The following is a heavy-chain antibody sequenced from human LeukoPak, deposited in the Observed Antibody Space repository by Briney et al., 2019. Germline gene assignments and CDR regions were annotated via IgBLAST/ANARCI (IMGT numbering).Heavy chain of an antibody. CDR1: VGSISSGGYY. D-gene: IGHD2-15*01. V-gene: IGHV4-30-2*01. Sequence: SETLSLTCTVSVGSISSGGYYWSWVRQPPGKGLEWIGYIYHRGSTYYNPALNSRVTISVDWSKNQFSLKLSSVTAADTSVYYCAIGTRLRPYCSGGSCKGNWVDPWGQGTLVTVSS. CDR3: AIGTRLRPYCSGGSCKGNWVDP. J-gene: IGHJ5*02. CDR2: IYHRGST.